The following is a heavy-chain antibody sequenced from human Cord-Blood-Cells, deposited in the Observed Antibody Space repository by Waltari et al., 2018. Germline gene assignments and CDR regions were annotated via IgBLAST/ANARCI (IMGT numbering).Heavy chain of an antibody. V-gene: IGHV3-33*01. CDR1: GCTFSSYG. CDR2: IWYDGSNK. CDR3: ARGGYYDSSGYAFDI. D-gene: IGHD3-22*01. Sequence: GESGGGVVQPGRSLRLSCAASGCTFSSYGMHWVRQALGKGLEWVAVIWYDGSNKYYADSVKGRFTISRDNSKNTLYLQMNSLRAEDTAVYYCARGGYYDSSGYAFDIWGQGTMITVSS. J-gene: IGHJ3*02.